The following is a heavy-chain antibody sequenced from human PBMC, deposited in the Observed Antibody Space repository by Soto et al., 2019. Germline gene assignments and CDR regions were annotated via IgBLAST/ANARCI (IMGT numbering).Heavy chain of an antibody. J-gene: IGHJ5*02. CDR3: AKDDYGYWFDP. CDR1: GFTFSNYA. D-gene: IGHD4-17*01. Sequence: TGGSLRLSCAVSGFTFSNYAMSWVRQAPGKGLEWVSSIRDIGDKTYYADSVKGRFTISRDNSKSTLYLQMNSLRAEDSAVYYCAKDDYGYWFDPWGQGTLVTVSS. CDR2: IRDIGDKT. V-gene: IGHV3-23*01.